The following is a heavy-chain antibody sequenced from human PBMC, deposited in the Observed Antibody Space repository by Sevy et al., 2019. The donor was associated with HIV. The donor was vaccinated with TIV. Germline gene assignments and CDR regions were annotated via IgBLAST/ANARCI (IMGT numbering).Heavy chain of an antibody. CDR3: ARDDGYYYIDY. Sequence: GGSLRLSCAASGFTFSKYWMGWVRQAPGKGLEWVANIKQDAGQKYYVDSVKGRFTISRDNAKNSLYLQMNSLRAEDKDVYFCARDDGYYYIDYWGQGTLVTVSS. V-gene: IGHV3-7*01. J-gene: IGHJ4*02. D-gene: IGHD1-1*01. CDR2: IKQDAGQK. CDR1: GFTFSKYW.